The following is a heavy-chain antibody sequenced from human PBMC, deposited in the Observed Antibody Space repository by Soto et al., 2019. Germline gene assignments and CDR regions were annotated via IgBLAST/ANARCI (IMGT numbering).Heavy chain of an antibody. Sequence: GGSLRLSCAASGFTFSSYAMSWVRQAPGKGLEWVSATSGSGGSTYYADSVKGRFTISRDNSKNTLYLQMNSLRAEDTAVYYCAKDSLLWFGEYPRGGRDAFDIWGQGKMVTVSS. CDR1: GFTFSSYA. D-gene: IGHD3-10*01. CDR3: AKDSLLWFGEYPRGGRDAFDI. J-gene: IGHJ3*02. CDR2: TSGSGGST. V-gene: IGHV3-23*01.